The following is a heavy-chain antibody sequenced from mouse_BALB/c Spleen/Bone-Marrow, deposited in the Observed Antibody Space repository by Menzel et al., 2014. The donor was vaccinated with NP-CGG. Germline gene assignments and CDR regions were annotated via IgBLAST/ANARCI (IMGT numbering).Heavy chain of an antibody. CDR1: GFTFSSYG. V-gene: IGHV5-6-3*01. D-gene: IGHD2-14*01. J-gene: IGHJ3*01. Sequence: EVQGVESGGGLVQPGGSLKLSCAASGFTFSSYGMSWVRQTPDKRLELVATINSNGGSTYYPDSVKGRFTISRGNAKNTLYLQMSSLKSEDTAMYYCARSYYRYDEEAWFAYWGQGTLVTVSA. CDR3: ARSYYRYDEEAWFAY. CDR2: INSNGGST.